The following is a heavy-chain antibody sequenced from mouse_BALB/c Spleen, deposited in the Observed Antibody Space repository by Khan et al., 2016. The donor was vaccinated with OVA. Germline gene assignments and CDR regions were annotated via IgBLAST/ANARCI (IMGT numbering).Heavy chain of an antibody. V-gene: IGHV9-3-1*01. CDR1: GYTFTSYG. Sequence: QVQLQQSGPELKKPGETVKISCKASGYTFTSYGMNWVKQSPGKALRWMGWINTYTGEPTYTDDFKGRFAFSLETSASTAYLQINNLKDEDTATYFCARPPYFTCTLDYWGQGTAVTVSS. J-gene: IGHJ4*01. CDR2: INTYTGEP. D-gene: IGHD2-10*01. CDR3: ARPPYFTCTLDY.